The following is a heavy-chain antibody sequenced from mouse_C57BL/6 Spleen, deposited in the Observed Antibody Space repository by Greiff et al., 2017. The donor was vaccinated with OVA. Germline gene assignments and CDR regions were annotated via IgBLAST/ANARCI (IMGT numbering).Heavy chain of an antibody. V-gene: IGHV1-78*01. CDR2: IYPRDGST. J-gene: IGHJ2*01. Sequence: VQLQQSDAELVKPGASVKISCKVSGYTFTDHTIHWMKQRPEQGLEWIGYIYPRDGSTKYNEKLKGKATLTADKSSSTAYMQLNSLTSEDSAVYFCARGRKGYDEEADFDYWGQGTTLTVSS. CDR1: GYTFTDHT. CDR3: ARGRKGYDEEADFDY. D-gene: IGHD2-2*01.